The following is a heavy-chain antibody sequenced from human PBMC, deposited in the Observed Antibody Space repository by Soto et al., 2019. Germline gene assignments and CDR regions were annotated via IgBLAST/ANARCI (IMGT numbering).Heavy chain of an antibody. D-gene: IGHD3-22*01. V-gene: IGHV1-69*13. CDR2: IIPIFGTA. Sequence: SVKVSCKASGGTFSSYAISWVRQAPGQGLEWMGGIIPIFGTANYAQKFQGRVTITADESTSTAYMELSSLRSEDTAVYYCARGPDDDSSGYYFGPKFDYWGQGTLVTVSS. J-gene: IGHJ4*02. CDR3: ARGPDDDSSGYYFGPKFDY. CDR1: GGTFSSYA.